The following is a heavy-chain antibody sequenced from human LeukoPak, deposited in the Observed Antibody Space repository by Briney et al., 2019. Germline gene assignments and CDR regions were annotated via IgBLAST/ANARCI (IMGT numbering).Heavy chain of an antibody. V-gene: IGHV4-59*04. J-gene: IGHJ4*02. Sequence: TGGSLRLSCAASGFTFSSYSMNWIRQTPEKGLEWIGNIYFSGATYYNPSLKSRVTISVDTSKNQFSLSLSVVAAADTAVYYCAKLSSNWYFDSWGRGTLVTVSS. CDR1: GFTFSSYS. CDR2: IYFSGAT. CDR3: AKLSSNWYFDS. D-gene: IGHD1-1*01.